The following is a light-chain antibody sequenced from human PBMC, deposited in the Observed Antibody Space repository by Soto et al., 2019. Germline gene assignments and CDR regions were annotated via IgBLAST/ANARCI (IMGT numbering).Light chain of an antibody. V-gene: IGKV1-39*01. J-gene: IGKJ1*01. CDR2: AAS. CDR1: RSISNY. CDR3: QQSYSVPR. Sequence: DIQMTQSPSSLSASVGDRVTITCRASRSISNYLNWYQQKSGKAPRLLNYAASSLQPGVPSRFSGTGTGTAFTITITRLQPEDSATYYCQQSYSVPRFGQGTRVDLK.